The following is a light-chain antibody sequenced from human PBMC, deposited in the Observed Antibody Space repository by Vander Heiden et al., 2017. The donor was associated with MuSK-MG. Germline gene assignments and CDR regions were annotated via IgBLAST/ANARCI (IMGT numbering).Light chain of an antibody. CDR1: RSNIGSKT. V-gene: IGLV1-44*01. J-gene: IGLJ1*01. Sequence: QSVLTHPPSPSGTARQGVTLWSAGSRSNIGSKTVNWYQQHPGTAPKLLIYSNSQRPSGVPDRFSGSKSGTSASLTISGLQAEDEAEYYCEEWDDSRDGSVFGAGTKVTVL. CDR2: SNS. CDR3: EEWDDSRDGSV.